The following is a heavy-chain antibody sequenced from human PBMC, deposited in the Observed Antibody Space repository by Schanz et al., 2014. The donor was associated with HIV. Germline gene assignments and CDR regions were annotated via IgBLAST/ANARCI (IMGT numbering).Heavy chain of an antibody. CDR2: MNQDGSRK. J-gene: IGHJ3*01. CDR3: VXXXXXXXXXXX. V-gene: IGHV3-7*01. Sequence: WVRQAPGKGLEMVANMNQDGSRKYYVDSVKGRFTISRDNAANSLFLQMNSLRAEDTAVYYCVXXXXXXXXXXXWXXGTMVTVSS.